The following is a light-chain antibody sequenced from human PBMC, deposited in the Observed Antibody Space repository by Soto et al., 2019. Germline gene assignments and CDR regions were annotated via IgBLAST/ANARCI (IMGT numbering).Light chain of an antibody. CDR2: DAS. J-gene: IGKJ3*01. CDR1: QNIDSW. Sequence: DILVTQSPSTLSASVGDRVTISCRASQNIDSWLAWYQQKPGKAPKLLIYDASSLESGVPSRFSGSGSGTEFTLTISSLQPDDFATYYCQQYNSYPYSFGPGTKVDIK. CDR3: QQYNSYPYS. V-gene: IGKV1-5*01.